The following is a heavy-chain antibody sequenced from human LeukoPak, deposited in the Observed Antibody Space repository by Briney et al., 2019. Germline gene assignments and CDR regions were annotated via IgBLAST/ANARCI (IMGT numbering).Heavy chain of an antibody. V-gene: IGHV4-59*08. CDR3: ARHYYDSSGYYPDY. J-gene: IGHJ4*02. D-gene: IGHD3-22*01. CDR1: GGSISSHY. Sequence: SETLSLTCTVSGGSISSHYWSWIRQPPGKGLEWIGYIYYSGSTNYNPSLKSRVTISVDTSKNQFSLKLSSVTAADTAVYYCARHYYDSSGYYPDYWGQGTLVTVSS. CDR2: IYYSGST.